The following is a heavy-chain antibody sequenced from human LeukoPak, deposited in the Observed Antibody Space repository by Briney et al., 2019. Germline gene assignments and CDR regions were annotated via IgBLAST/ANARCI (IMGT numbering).Heavy chain of an antibody. D-gene: IGHD3-22*01. Sequence: GGSLRLSCAASGFTFSSYWMSWVRQAPGKGLEWVANIKQDGSEKYYVDSVKGRFTISRDNAKNSLYLQMNSLRAEDTAVYYCARCHVDDGSGYYDWYFDLWGRGTLVTVSS. CDR3: ARCHVDDGSGYYDWYFDL. CDR1: GFTFSSYW. CDR2: IKQDGSEK. J-gene: IGHJ2*01. V-gene: IGHV3-7*01.